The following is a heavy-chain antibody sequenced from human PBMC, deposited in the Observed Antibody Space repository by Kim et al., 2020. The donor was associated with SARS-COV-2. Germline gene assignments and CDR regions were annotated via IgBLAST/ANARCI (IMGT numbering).Heavy chain of an antibody. CDR3: AKTLSTAISLYNWFGP. D-gene: IGHD5-18*01. CDR1: GFTFSSYA. J-gene: IGHJ5*02. CDR2: ISGSGGST. V-gene: IGHV3-23*01. Sequence: GGSLRLSCAASGFTFSSYAMSWVRQAPGKGLEWVSAISGSGGSTYYADSVKGRFTISRDNSKNTLYLQMNSLRAEDTAVYYCAKTLSTAISLYNWFGPWGQGTLVTVSS.